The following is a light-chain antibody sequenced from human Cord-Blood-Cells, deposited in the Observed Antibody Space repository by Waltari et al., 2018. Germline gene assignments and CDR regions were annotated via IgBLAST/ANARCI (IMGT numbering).Light chain of an antibody. V-gene: IGKV1-39*01. CDR2: AAS. J-gene: IGKJ1*01. CDR1: QSISSY. Sequence: DIQMAQSPSSLSASVGDRVTITCRASQSISSYLNWYQQKPGKAPKLLIYAASSLQSGVPSRFSGSGSGTDFTLTNSSLQPEGFAAYYCQQSYSTPWTVGQGTKVEIK. CDR3: QQSYSTPWT.